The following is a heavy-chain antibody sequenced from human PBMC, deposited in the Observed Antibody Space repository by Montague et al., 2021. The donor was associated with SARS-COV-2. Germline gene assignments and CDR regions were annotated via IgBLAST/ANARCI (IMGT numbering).Heavy chain of an antibody. V-gene: IGHV3-64*01. J-gene: IGHJ4*02. Sequence: SLRLSCAPSGFTFSTFAMHWVRQAPGKGLEYVSGISSNGDSTYYANSVKGRFTISRDNSKNTLHLQMNSLRAEDTAVYYCAKDVGLRNFFDYWGQGTLVTVSS. D-gene: IGHD1-26*01. CDR2: ISSNGDST. CDR1: GFTFSTFA. CDR3: AKDVGLRNFFDY.